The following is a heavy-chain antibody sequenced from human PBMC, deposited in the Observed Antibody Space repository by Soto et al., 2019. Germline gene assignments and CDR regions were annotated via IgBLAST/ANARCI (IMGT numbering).Heavy chain of an antibody. Sequence: SETLSLTCTVSGGSISSTSYHWVWIRQPPGKGLEWIGSFDYHGGTFYNPSLKSRVTISADTSKNQFSLKVNSVTAADTAVYYCARNYYDGSGLYYWGQGTLVTVSS. CDR1: GGSISSTSYH. J-gene: IGHJ4*02. CDR2: FDYHGGT. CDR3: ARNYYDGSGLYY. V-gene: IGHV4-39*01. D-gene: IGHD3-22*01.